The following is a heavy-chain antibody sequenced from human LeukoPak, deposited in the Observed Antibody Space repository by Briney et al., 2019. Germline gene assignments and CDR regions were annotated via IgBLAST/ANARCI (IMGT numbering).Heavy chain of an antibody. CDR1: GFTFSSYG. J-gene: IGHJ4*02. CDR3: AKDYGWFGELLFGNFDY. V-gene: IGHV3-30*18. D-gene: IGHD3-10*01. CDR2: ISYDGSNK. Sequence: GGSLRLSCAASGFTFSSYGMHWVRQAPGKGLEWVAVISYDGSNKYYADSVKGRFTISRDNSKNTLYLQMNSLRAEDTAVYYCAKDYGWFGELLFGNFDYWGQGNPGHCLL.